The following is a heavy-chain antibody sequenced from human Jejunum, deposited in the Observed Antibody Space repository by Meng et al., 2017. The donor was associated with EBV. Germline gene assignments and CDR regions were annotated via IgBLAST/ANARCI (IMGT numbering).Heavy chain of an antibody. Sequence: HITLQEPSPTLVKPTQTLTLTCTFSGFSIITSGVGVGWIRQPPGKALEWLAVIYWGDDKRYSPSLKSRLTITKDTSKNQVVLTMTNMDPVDTATYYCAHIEGGGNSGFLDYWGQGTLVTVSS. V-gene: IGHV2-5*02. CDR1: GFSIITSGVG. CDR2: IYWGDDK. CDR3: AHIEGGGNSGFLDY. J-gene: IGHJ4*02. D-gene: IGHD4-23*01.